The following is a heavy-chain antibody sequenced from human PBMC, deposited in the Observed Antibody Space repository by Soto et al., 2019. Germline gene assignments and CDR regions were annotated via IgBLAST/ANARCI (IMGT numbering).Heavy chain of an antibody. D-gene: IGHD3-10*01. CDR2: IKQDGSER. J-gene: IGHJ6*02. V-gene: IGHV3-7*03. Sequence: WGSLRLSCAASGFTFSRYWMSCVRQAPGKGLEWVANIKQDGSERYYVDSVKGRFTISRDNAKDSLYLQMNSLRAEDTAVYYCARGIGVDVWGQGTTVTVSS. CDR3: ARGIGVDV. CDR1: GFTFSRYW.